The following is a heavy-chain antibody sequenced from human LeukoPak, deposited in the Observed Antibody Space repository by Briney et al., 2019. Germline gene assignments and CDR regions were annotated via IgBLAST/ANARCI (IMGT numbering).Heavy chain of an antibody. CDR2: INHSGST. CDR1: GGSFSGYY. V-gene: IGHV4-34*01. D-gene: IGHD6-13*01. J-gene: IGHJ5*02. Sequence: SETLSLTCAVYGGSFSGYYWSWIRQPPGKGLEWLGEINHSGSTNYNPSLKSRVTISVDTSKNQFSLKLSSVTAADTAVYYCARHGRGVGSSWYVDWFDPWGQGTLVTVSA. CDR3: ARHGRGVGSSWYVDWFDP.